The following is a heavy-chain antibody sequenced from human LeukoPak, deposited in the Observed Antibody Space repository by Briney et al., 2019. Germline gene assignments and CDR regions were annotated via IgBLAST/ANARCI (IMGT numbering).Heavy chain of an antibody. CDR2: ISGSGGST. CDR1: GFTFSSYA. V-gene: IGHV3-23*01. Sequence: PGGSLRLSCAASGFTFSSYAMSWVRQAPGKGLEWVSAISGSGGSTYYADSVKGRFTISRDNSKNTLYLQMNSLRAEDTAVYYCAKGGDYGDYEHWFDPWGQGTLVTVSS. CDR3: AKGGDYGDYEHWFDP. J-gene: IGHJ5*02. D-gene: IGHD4-17*01.